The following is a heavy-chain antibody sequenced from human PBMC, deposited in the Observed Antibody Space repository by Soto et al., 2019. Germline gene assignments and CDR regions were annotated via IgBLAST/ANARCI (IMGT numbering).Heavy chain of an antibody. J-gene: IGHJ6*02. D-gene: IGHD6-6*01. CDR2: IWYDGSNK. CDR3: ARNVAARRGRYYYYYGMDV. V-gene: IGHV3-33*01. Sequence: HPGESLRLSCEETVFTFSSYGMHWVRQAPGKGLEWVAVIWYDGSNKYYADSVKGRFTISRDNSKNTLYLQMNSLRAEDTAVYYCARNVAARRGRYYYYYGMDVWGQGTTVTSP. CDR1: VFTFSSYG.